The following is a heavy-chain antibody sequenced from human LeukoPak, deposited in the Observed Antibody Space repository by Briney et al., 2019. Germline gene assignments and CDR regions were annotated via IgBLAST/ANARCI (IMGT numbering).Heavy chain of an antibody. CDR3: AKGHATARRITIFGVVTPGFDY. Sequence: PSETLSLTCAVSGYSISSGYYWGWIRQPPGKGLEWIGSIYHSGSTFYNPSLKSRVTISADTSKNQFSLTLSSVTAADTAVYYCAKGHATARRITIFGVVTPGFDYWGQGTLVTVSS. CDR2: IYHSGST. D-gene: IGHD3-3*01. J-gene: IGHJ4*02. CDR1: GYSISSGYY. V-gene: IGHV4-38-2*01.